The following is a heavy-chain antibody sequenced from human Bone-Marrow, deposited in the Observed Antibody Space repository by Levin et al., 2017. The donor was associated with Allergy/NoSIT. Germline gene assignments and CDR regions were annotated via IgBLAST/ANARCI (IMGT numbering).Heavy chain of an antibody. CDR2: IKSTSDGGTT. CDR3: TTLGSSRKFDY. D-gene: IGHD3-10*01. V-gene: IGHV3-15*01. CDR1: GFTFTDAW. J-gene: IGHJ4*02. Sequence: PGGSLRLSCAASGFTFTDAWMNWVRQAPGKGLEWIGRIKSTSDGGTTDYAAPVKGRFTISRDDSESTVYLLMNSLKIEDTAIYYCTTLGSSRKFDYWGQGALVTVSS.